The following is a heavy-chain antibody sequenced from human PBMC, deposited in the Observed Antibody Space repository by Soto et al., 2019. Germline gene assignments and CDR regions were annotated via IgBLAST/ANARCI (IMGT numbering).Heavy chain of an antibody. CDR3: TKDVLYCRGSSRLVRLSYPFDY. D-gene: IGHD2-15*01. V-gene: IGHV3-23*01. CDR1: GFAFSAYA. Sequence: PGGSLRLSCAASGFAFSAYAMNWVRHTPGQGVEWVAGVSGTGRSTYHADAVKGRFTMCRDNSKDTCYLQLDSPRAGETAGYYGTKDVLYCRGSSRLVRLSYPFDYCGQGTLVTVSA. CDR2: VSGTGRST. J-gene: IGHJ4*02.